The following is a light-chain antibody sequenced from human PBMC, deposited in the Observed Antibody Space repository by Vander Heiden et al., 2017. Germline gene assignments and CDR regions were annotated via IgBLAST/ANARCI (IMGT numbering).Light chain of an antibody. CDR1: QSVLYSSNNKNY. CDR3: QQYYSTPLT. J-gene: IGKJ4*01. CDR2: WAS. V-gene: IGKV4-1*01. Sequence: DIVMTQSPDSPDVSLGESATINCKSSQSVLYSSNNKNYLSWYQQKPGQPPKLLIYWASTRESGVPDRFSGSGSGTDFTLTISSLQAEDVAVYYCQQYYSTPLTFGGGTKVEIK.